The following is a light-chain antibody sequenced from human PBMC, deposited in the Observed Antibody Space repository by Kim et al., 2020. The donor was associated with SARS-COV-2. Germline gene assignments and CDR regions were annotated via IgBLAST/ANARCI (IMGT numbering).Light chain of an antibody. CDR3: MQALQTPRS. CDR1: QSLLHSNGYNY. Sequence: PASISCRSSQSLLHSNGYNYLDWYLQKPGQSPQLLIYLGSNRASGVPDRFSGSGSGTDFTLKVSRVEAEDVGVYYCMQALQTPRSFGQGTKLEI. J-gene: IGKJ2*03. V-gene: IGKV2-28*01. CDR2: LGS.